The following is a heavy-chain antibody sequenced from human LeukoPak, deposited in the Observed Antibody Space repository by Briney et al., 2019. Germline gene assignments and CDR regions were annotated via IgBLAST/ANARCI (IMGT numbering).Heavy chain of an antibody. D-gene: IGHD3-3*01. CDR1: GYSISSSYY. CDR3: ARGHDFWSGYYQGFDP. V-gene: IGHV4-61*01. J-gene: IGHJ5*02. CDR2: IYYSGST. Sequence: SETLSLTCAVSGYSISSSYYWSWIRQPPGKGLEWIGYIYYSGSTNYNPSPKSRVTISVDTSKNQFSLKLSSVTAADTAVYYCARGHDFWSGYYQGFDPWGQGTLVTVSS.